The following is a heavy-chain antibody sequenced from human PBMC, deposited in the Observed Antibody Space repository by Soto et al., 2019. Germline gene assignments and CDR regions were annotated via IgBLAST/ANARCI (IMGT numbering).Heavy chain of an antibody. Sequence: ETLSLTCTVSGGSISSYYWSWIRQPPGKGLEWIGYIYYSGSTNYNPSLKSRVTISVDTSKNQFSLKLSSVTAADTAVYYCARARLQLVNNWFDPWGQGTLVTVSS. CDR3: ARARLQLVNNWFDP. CDR2: IYYSGST. D-gene: IGHD6-6*01. J-gene: IGHJ5*02. V-gene: IGHV4-59*01. CDR1: GGSISSYY.